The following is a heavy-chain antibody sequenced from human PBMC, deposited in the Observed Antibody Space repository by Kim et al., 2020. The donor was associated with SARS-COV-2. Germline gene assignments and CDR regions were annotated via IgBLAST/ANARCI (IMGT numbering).Heavy chain of an antibody. CDR1: GGSFSGYY. J-gene: IGHJ6*02. V-gene: IGHV4-34*01. CDR2: INHSGST. Sequence: SETLSLTCAVYGGSFSGYYWSWIRQPPGKGLEWIGEINHSGSTNYNPSLKSRVTISVDTSKNQFSLKLSSVTAADTAVYYCARGSNIVVVPAATYYYYYGMDVWGQGTTVTVSS. D-gene: IGHD2-2*01. CDR3: ARGSNIVVVPAATYYYYYGMDV.